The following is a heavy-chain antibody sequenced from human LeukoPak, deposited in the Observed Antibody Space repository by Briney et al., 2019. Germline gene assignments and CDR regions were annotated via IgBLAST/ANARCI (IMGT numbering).Heavy chain of an antibody. V-gene: IGHV4-59*01. J-gene: IGHJ6*02. Sequence: SETLSLTCTVSGGSISSYYWSWIRQPPGKGLEWIGYIFYSGSTNYNPSLKSRVTISVDTSKNQFSLKLSSVTAADTAVYYCARVGGGNYYYYGMDVWGQGTTVTVSS. D-gene: IGHD1-1*01. CDR3: ARVGGGNYYYYGMDV. CDR1: GGSISSYY. CDR2: IFYSGST.